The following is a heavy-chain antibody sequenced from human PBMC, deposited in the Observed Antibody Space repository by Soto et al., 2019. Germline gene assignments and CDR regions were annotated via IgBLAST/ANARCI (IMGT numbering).Heavy chain of an antibody. J-gene: IGHJ6*02. D-gene: IGHD1-1*01. CDR2: ISYDGSNK. CDR1: GFTFSSYG. CDR3: AKDRRRAWNYYGMDV. Sequence: QVQLVESGGGVVQPGRSLRLSCAASGFTFSSYGMHWVRQAPGKGLEWVAVISYDGSNKYYADSVRGRFTISRDNSKNTLYLQMNSLRAEDTAVYYCAKDRRRAWNYYGMDVWGQGTTVTVSS. V-gene: IGHV3-30*18.